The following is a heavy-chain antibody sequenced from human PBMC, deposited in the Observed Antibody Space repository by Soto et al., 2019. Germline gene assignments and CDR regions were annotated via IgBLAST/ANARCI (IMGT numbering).Heavy chain of an antibody. J-gene: IGHJ4*02. CDR1: GYTFTSYG. D-gene: IGHD3-3*01. Sequence: GASVKVSCKASGYTFTSYGISWVRQAPGQGLEWMGWISAYNGNTNYAQKLQGRVTMTTDTSTSTAYMELRSLRSDDTAVYYCARVWRGLRFLEWFHTDYWGQGTLVTVSS. V-gene: IGHV1-18*04. CDR2: ISAYNGNT. CDR3: ARVWRGLRFLEWFHTDY.